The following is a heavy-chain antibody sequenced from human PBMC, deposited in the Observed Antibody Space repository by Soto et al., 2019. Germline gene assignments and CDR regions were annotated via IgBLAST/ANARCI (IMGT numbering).Heavy chain of an antibody. Sequence: PGGSLRLSCAASGFTFSSYAMSWVRQAPGKGLEWVSIITSDGGTYYADSVKGRFTISRDNSKNTVYLQMNSLRAEDTAVYYCAKDYSTVTTDPLSVVLFDYWGQGALVTVSS. V-gene: IGHV3-23*01. CDR3: AKDYSTVTTDPLSVVLFDY. CDR2: ITSDGGT. J-gene: IGHJ4*02. CDR1: GFTFSSYA. D-gene: IGHD4-17*01.